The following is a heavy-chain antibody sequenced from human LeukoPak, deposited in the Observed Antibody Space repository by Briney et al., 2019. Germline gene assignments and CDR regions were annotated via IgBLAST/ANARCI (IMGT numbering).Heavy chain of an antibody. CDR3: ASTSYDSRAFDI. Sequence: KPSKTLSLTCTVSGGSITSSNYFWGWIRQPPGKGLEWIGSIYYSGSTYYNPSLKTRVTISVDTSKNQFSLKLSSVTAADTAVYYCASTSYDSRAFDIWGQGTMVTVSS. J-gene: IGHJ3*02. CDR2: IYYSGST. D-gene: IGHD3-22*01. V-gene: IGHV4-39*01. CDR1: GGSITSSNYF.